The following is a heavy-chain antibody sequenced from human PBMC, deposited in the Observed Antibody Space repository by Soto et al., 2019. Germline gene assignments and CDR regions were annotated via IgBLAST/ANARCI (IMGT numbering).Heavy chain of an antibody. V-gene: IGHV4-30-2*01. J-gene: IGHJ5*02. CDR1: GGSIISGNSYS. D-gene: IGHD3-10*01. CDR3: ARAVSPYFGTWFDP. CDR2: ISQTGAT. Sequence: SETLSLTCAVSGGSIISGNSYSWAWIRQPPGRGLEWIGYISQTGATSYNPSLKSRVSVSLDKSKNQFSLRLSSVTAADMAVYYCARAVSPYFGTWFDPWGQGTLVTVSS.